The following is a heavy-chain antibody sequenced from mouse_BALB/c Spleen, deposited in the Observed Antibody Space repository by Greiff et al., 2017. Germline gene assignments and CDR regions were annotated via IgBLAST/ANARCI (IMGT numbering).Heavy chain of an antibody. CDR3: ARSYGPFYYAMDY. J-gene: IGHJ4*01. Sequence: VQLKESGAELVKPGASVKLSCTASGFNIKDTYMHWVKQRPEQGLEWIGRIDPANGNTKYDPKFQGKATITADTSSNTAYLQISSLTSEDTAVYYCARSYGPFYYAMDYWGQGTSVTVSS. CDR2: IDPANGNT. CDR1: GFNIKDTY. D-gene: IGHD1-2*01. V-gene: IGHV14-3*02.